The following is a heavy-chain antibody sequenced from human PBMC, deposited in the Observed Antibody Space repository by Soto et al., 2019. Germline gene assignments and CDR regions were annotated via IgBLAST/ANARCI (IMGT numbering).Heavy chain of an antibody. Sequence: PRESLKISCKGSGYSFTSYWISWVRQMPGKGLEWMGRIDPSDSYTNYSPSFQGHVTISADKSISTAYLQWSSLKASDTAMYYCARFRAVGYYYYGMDVWGQGTTVSVSS. CDR2: IDPSDSYT. J-gene: IGHJ6*02. D-gene: IGHD2-2*01. CDR3: ARFRAVGYYYYGMDV. CDR1: GYSFTSYW. V-gene: IGHV5-10-1*01.